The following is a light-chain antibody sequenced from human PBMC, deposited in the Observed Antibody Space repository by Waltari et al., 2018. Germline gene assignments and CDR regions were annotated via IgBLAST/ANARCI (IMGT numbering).Light chain of an antibody. Sequence: EIVLTQSPVTLSLAPGERATLSCWASQSVGSSLAWYQQKPGQAPRLLMYDAPNRATGVPARFNGSGSGTDFTLTIISLQSEDSAVYYCQQRSNWPPITFDQGTRLEIK. CDR3: QQRSNWPPIT. V-gene: IGKV3-11*01. CDR2: DAP. J-gene: IGKJ5*01. CDR1: QSVGSS.